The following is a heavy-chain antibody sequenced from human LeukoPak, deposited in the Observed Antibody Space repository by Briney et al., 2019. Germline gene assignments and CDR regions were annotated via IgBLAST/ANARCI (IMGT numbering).Heavy chain of an antibody. Sequence: GGSLRLSCAASGFSFSLYSMNWVRQAPGKGLEWVSAISGSGGSTYYADSVKGRFTISRDNSKNTLYLQMNSPKAEDTAVYYCAKDSSGKGYYYYGMDVWGQGTTVTVSS. CDR3: AKDSSGKGYYYYGMDV. CDR1: GFSFSLYS. CDR2: ISGSGGST. D-gene: IGHD3-10*01. V-gene: IGHV3-23*01. J-gene: IGHJ6*02.